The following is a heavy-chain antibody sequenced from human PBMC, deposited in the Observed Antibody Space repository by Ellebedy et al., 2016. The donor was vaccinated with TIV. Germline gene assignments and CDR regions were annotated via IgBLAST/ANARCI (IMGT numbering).Heavy chain of an antibody. CDR1: GFTFSSYA. D-gene: IGHD3-10*02. Sequence: GGSLRLSCAASGFTFSSYAMSWVRQAPGKGLEWVSAISSSGSSTYYADSVKGRFTISRDNSKNTLYLQMNSLRTEDTAVYYCARASFYDVDLSGWYFDLWGRGTLVTVSS. V-gene: IGHV3-23*01. CDR3: ARASFYDVDLSGWYFDL. J-gene: IGHJ2*01. CDR2: ISSSGSST.